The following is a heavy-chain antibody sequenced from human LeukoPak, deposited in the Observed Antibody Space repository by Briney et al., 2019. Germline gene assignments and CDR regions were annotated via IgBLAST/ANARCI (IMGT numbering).Heavy chain of an antibody. J-gene: IGHJ4*02. V-gene: IGHV1-69*01. CDR1: GYTSTSYG. D-gene: IGHD5-18*01. Sequence: KVSCKASGYTSTSYGISWVRQAPGQGLEWMGGIIPIFGTANYAQKFQGRVTITADESTSTAYMELSSLRSEDTAVYYCATVYSYGYSFFDSWGQGTLVTVSS. CDR3: ATVYSYGYSFFDS. CDR2: IIPIFGTA.